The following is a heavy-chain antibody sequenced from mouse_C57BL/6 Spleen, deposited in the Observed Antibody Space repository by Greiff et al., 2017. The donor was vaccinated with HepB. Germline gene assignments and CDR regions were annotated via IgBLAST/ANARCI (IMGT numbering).Heavy chain of an antibody. CDR2: IYPSDSET. Sequence: VQLQQSGAELVRPGSSVKLSCKASGYTFTSYWMDWVKQRPGQGLEWIGNIYPSDSETHHNQKFKDKATLTVDKSSSTAYMQLSSLTSEDSAVYYCARERGYYGSSSLDVWGTGTTVTVSS. V-gene: IGHV1-61*01. D-gene: IGHD1-1*01. CDR3: ARERGYYGSSSLDV. J-gene: IGHJ1*03. CDR1: GYTFTSYW.